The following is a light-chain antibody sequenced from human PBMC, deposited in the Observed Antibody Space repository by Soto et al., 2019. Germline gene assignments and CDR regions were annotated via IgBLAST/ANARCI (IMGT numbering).Light chain of an antibody. V-gene: IGLV2-14*03. CDR1: SSDVGGFNS. J-gene: IGLJ1*01. CDR2: DVV. Sequence: QSVLAQPASVCGSPGQSITISCTGNSSDVGGFNSVSWYQLRPGTAPKLILYDVVDRPSGVSYRFSGSKSGNTASLTISGLQAADEADYFCSSYTSTMTNVFGSGTKVTVL. CDR3: SSYTSTMTNV.